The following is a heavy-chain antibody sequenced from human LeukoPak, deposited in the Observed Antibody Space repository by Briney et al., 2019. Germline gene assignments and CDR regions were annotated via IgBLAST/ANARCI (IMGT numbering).Heavy chain of an antibody. CDR3: ARDGGYCSSTSCYYKWFDP. J-gene: IGHJ5*02. V-gene: IGHV4-59*11. Sequence: SETLSLTCTVSGGSISGHYWSWIRQPPGKGLEWIAYIYYSGSTNYNPSLKSRVTISVDTSKNQFSLKLSSVTAADTAVYYCARDGGYCSSTSCYYKWFDPWGQGTLVTVSS. CDR1: GGSISGHY. D-gene: IGHD2-2*01. CDR2: IYYSGST.